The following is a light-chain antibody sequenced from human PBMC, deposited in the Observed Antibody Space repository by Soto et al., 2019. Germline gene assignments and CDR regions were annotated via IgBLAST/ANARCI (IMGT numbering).Light chain of an antibody. CDR1: SGDVGAYNY. V-gene: IGLV2-14*01. CDR3: SSYTGSSTLFV. Sequence: ALTQPASVSGSPGQSITISCTGTSGDVGAYNYVSWYQQHPGKAPRLMIYDVSNRPSGVSNRFSGSKSGNTASLTISGLQAEDEADYYCSSYTGSSTLFVFGTGPKVTVL. J-gene: IGLJ1*01. CDR2: DVS.